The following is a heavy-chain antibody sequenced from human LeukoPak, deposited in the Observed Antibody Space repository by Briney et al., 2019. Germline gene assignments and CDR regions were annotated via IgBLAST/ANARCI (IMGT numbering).Heavy chain of an antibody. CDR3: AKRGVVIRGILVIGYHQEAYHYDF. V-gene: IGHV3-23*01. CDR1: GVSLSNYA. CDR2: ISERGGST. D-gene: IGHD3-10*01. J-gene: IGHJ4*02. Sequence: GGSLRLSCVVSGVSLSNYAMTWVRQAPGKGLEWVSYISERGGSTTYAGSVKGRFTISRDTSLNTLYLQMNNLRAEDTAVHFCAKRGVVIRGILVIGYHQEAYHYDFWGQGVLVTVSS.